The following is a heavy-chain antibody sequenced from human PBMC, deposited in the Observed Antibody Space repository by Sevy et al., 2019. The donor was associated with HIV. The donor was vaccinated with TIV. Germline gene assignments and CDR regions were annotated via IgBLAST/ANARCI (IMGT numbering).Heavy chain of an antibody. V-gene: IGHV3-23*01. D-gene: IGHD1-1*01. J-gene: IGHJ6*02. CDR1: GFTFSKYA. Sequence: EGSLRLSCAASGFTFSKYAMTWVRQAPGKELEWVSAIRVSGGFTYYADSVMGRFTTSRDNSKNTLYLQINSLRAEYTAVYYCAKPIGTVSNEYYSYGMDLWGQGTTVTVSS. CDR3: AKPIGTVSNEYYSYGMDL. CDR2: IRVSGGFT.